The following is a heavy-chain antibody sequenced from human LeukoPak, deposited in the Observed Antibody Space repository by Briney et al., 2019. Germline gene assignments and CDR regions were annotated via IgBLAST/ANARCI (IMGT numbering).Heavy chain of an antibody. V-gene: IGHV3-23*01. J-gene: IGHJ6*03. CDR2: ISGSGVSGAGT. CDR1: GFTVSSYA. Sequence: GGSLRLSCVASGFTVSSYAMSWVRQAPGKGLEWVSGISGSGVSGAGTYYADSVKGRFTISRDNSKNTLYLQMNSLRAEDTAEYYCTKDRWELPKRNYMDVWGKGTTVTVSS. CDR3: TKDRWELPKRNYMDV. D-gene: IGHD1-26*01.